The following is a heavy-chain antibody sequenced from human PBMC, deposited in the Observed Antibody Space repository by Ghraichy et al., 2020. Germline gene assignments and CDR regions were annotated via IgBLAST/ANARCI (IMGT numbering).Heavy chain of an antibody. CDR3: ARDYAESVAYFDY. D-gene: IGHD4-23*01. Sequence: LSLTCVASGFTFSVHYMDWVRQAPGKGLEWVGRIRNKTKGYTTEYAASVKGRFTISRDDSKNSLYLQMNSLKTEDTAMYYCARDYAESVAYFDYWGQGTPVTVAS. CDR2: IRNKTKGYTT. V-gene: IGHV3-72*01. J-gene: IGHJ4*02. CDR1: GFTFSVHY.